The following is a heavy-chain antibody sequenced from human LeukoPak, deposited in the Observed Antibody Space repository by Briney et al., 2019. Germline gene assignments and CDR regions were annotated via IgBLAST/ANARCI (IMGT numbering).Heavy chain of an antibody. Sequence: ASVKVSCKASGYTFTSYYIHWVRQAPGQGLEWMGRINPNSGGTNYAQNFQGRVTMTRDTSINTAYMELGRLRSDDTAVYYCAASIMVVAAMDAFDIWGQGTRVTVSS. V-gene: IGHV1-2*06. CDR3: AASIMVVAAMDAFDI. D-gene: IGHD2-15*01. CDR2: INPNSGGT. J-gene: IGHJ3*02. CDR1: GYTFTSYY.